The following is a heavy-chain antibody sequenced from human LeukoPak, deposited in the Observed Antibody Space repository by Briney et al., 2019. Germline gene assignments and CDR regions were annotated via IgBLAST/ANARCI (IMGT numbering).Heavy chain of an antibody. V-gene: IGHV3-30-3*01. Sequence: GGSLRLSCAASGFTFSSYAMHWVRQAPGKGLEWVAVISYDGSNKYYADSVKGRFTISRDNSKNTLYLQMNSLRAEDTAVYYCAREGIAVAGAFDIWGQGTMVTVSS. J-gene: IGHJ3*02. CDR2: ISYDGSNK. CDR3: AREGIAVAGAFDI. CDR1: GFTFSSYA. D-gene: IGHD6-19*01.